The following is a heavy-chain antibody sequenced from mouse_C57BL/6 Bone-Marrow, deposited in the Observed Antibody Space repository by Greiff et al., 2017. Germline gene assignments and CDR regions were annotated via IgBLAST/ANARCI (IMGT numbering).Heavy chain of an antibody. Sequence: QVQLKQPGAELVKPGASVKMSCKASGYTFTSYWITWVKQRPGQGLEWVGDIYPGSGSTNYNEKFKSKATLTVDTSSSTAYMQLSSLTSEDSAVYYYAREGFYYGSSYAMDYWGQGTSATVSS. CDR1: GYTFTSYW. J-gene: IGHJ4*01. V-gene: IGHV1-55*01. CDR2: IYPGSGST. D-gene: IGHD1-1*01. CDR3: AREGFYYGSSYAMDY.